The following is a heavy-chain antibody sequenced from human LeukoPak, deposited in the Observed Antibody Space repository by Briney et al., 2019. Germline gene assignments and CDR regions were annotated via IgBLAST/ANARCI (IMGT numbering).Heavy chain of an antibody. V-gene: IGHV3-30*19. Sequence: GGSLKLSCAASGFTFSNYGMHWVRQAQGKGLEWVAVISYDGNNKYYVDSETGRFTISRDNSKNTLHLQMNSVRAEDTAVYYCARDGGPYGNSFFGYWGQGTLVTVSS. CDR2: ISYDGNNK. CDR3: ARDGGPYGNSFFGY. CDR1: GFTFSNYG. J-gene: IGHJ4*02. D-gene: IGHD4-23*01.